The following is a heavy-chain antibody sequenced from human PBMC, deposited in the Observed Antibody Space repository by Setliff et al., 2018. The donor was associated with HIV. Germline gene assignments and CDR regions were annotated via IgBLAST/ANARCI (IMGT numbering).Heavy chain of an antibody. V-gene: IGHV3-15*07. CDR1: GFSFSNAW. Sequence: GESLKISCAASGFSFSNAWMDWVRQAPGKGLEWVGRGYTKTDGGTTDYAAPVKGRFTISRDDSKTIAYLQMSGLKTEDTAVYFCTRDDPPGYCSSTTCPYLFDYWGRGTLVTVSS. D-gene: IGHD2-2*01. CDR3: TRDDPPGYCSSTTCPYLFDY. J-gene: IGHJ4*02. CDR2: GYTKTDGGTT.